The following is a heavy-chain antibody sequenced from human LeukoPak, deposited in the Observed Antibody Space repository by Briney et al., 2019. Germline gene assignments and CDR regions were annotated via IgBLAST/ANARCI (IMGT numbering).Heavy chain of an antibody. CDR1: GGSISSYY. CDR2: IYTSGST. V-gene: IGHV4-4*07. J-gene: IGHJ6*03. Sequence: SETLSLTCTVSGGSISSYYWSWIRQPAGKGLEWIGRIYTSGSTNYNPSLKSRVTMSVDTSKNQFSLKLSSVTAADTAVYYCARASLYYGSGSYTPRGVGYWDYMDVWGKGSTVTVSS. D-gene: IGHD3-10*01. CDR3: ARASLYYGSGSYTPRGVGYWDYMDV.